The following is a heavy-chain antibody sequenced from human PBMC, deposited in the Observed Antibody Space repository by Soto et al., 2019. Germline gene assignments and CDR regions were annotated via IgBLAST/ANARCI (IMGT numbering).Heavy chain of an antibody. CDR1: GGSISSGGYY. V-gene: IGHV4-31*03. D-gene: IGHD4-17*01. CDR3: ARERELGGDYGSYWFDY. CDR2: IYYSGST. Sequence: SETLSLTCTVSGGSISSGGYYWSWIRQHPGKGLEWIGYIYYSGSTYYNPSLKSRVTISVDTSKNQFSLKLSSVTAADTAVYYCARERELGGDYGSYWFDYWGQGTLVTVSS. J-gene: IGHJ4*02.